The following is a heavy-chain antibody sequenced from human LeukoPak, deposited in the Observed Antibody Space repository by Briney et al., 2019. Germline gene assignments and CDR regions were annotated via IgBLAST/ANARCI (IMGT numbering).Heavy chain of an antibody. CDR1: GYTFTSYA. Sequence: ASVKVSCKASGYTFTSYAMNWVRQAPGQGLEGMGWINTNTGNPTYAQGFTGRFVFSLDTSVSTAYLQISSLKAEDTAVYYCARRRGATVTARPGDYYYYYMDVWGKGTTVTVSS. CDR2: INTNTGNP. CDR3: ARRRGATVTARPGDYYYYYMDV. J-gene: IGHJ6*03. D-gene: IGHD4-17*01. V-gene: IGHV7-4-1*02.